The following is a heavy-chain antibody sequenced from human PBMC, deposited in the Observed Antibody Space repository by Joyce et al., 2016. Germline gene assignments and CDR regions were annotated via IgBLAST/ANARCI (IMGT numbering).Heavy chain of an antibody. V-gene: IGHV3-30*01. CDR3: ARVKL. CDR1: GFILRTYA. D-gene: IGHD1-1*01. Sequence: QVQLVESGGGVAQPGRSLRLSCAASGFILRTYAMHWVRQAPGKGLEGVAFFSYDGSTTEYADSVRGRFTVSRDNSKNTLYLQMNSLRFEDTAIYYCARVKLWGQGTLVSVSS. J-gene: IGHJ4*02. CDR2: FSYDGSTT.